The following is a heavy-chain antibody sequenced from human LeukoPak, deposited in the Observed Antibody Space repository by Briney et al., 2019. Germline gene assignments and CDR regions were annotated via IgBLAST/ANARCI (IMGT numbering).Heavy chain of an antibody. D-gene: IGHD3-3*01. CDR2: ISYDGSNK. V-gene: IGHV3-30*03. Sequence: GRSLRLSCAASGFTFSSYGMHWVRQAPGKGLEWVAVISYDGSNKYYADSVKGRFTISRDNSKNTLYLQMSSLRAEDTAVYYCARYEKASGYYYWGQGTLVTVSS. CDR3: ARYEKASGYYY. CDR1: GFTFSSYG. J-gene: IGHJ4*02.